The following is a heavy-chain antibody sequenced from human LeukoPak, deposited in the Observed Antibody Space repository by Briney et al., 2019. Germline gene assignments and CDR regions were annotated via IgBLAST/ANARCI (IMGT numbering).Heavy chain of an antibody. D-gene: IGHD2-8*01. J-gene: IGHJ6*02. CDR1: GFTFSSYA. V-gene: IGHV3-23*01. Sequence: GGSLRLSCADSGFTFSSYAMSWLRQAPGKGLEWVSTISASGGSTYFADSVRGRFTVSRDNSKSTLYLQMNSLRADDTAVYYCATDDNGYSYYGMDVWGQGTTVTVSS. CDR2: ISASGGST. CDR3: ATDDNGYSYYGMDV.